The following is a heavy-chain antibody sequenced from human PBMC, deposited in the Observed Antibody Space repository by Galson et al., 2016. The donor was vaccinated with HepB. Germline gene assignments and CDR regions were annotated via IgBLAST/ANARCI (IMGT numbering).Heavy chain of an antibody. J-gene: IGHJ4*02. D-gene: IGHD3-22*01. CDR2: VDPSGGST. CDR1: GYTFTSYH. Sequence: SVKVSCKASGYTFTSYHMHWVRQAPGQGLEWMGSVDPSGGSTNYAQKFQGRVTMTRDTSTTTVYMELSSLRSEDTAVYYCAYSRGYWAIDDWGQGTLVTVSS. V-gene: IGHV1-46*01. CDR3: AYSRGYWAIDD.